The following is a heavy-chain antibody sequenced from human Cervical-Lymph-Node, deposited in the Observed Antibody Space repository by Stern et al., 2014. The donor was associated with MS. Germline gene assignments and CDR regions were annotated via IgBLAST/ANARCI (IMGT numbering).Heavy chain of an antibody. CDR1: GDSISGSTDW. D-gene: IGHD2-21*01. CDR2: VHHRGAT. J-gene: IGHJ2*01. V-gene: IGHV4-4*02. Sequence: LQLQESGPGLVRPSGTLSLTCGVSGDSISGSTDWWRWLRQPPGMGLEWIGEVHHRGATHYNPSLKSRVTISVDTANNQFSLNLNSVTAADTAVYYCARVKWYFDLWGRGTLVTVSS. CDR3: ARVKWYFDL.